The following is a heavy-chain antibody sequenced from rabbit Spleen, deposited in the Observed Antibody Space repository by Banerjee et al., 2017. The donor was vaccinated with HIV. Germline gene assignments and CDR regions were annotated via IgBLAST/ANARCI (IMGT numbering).Heavy chain of an antibody. J-gene: IGHJ4*01. CDR2: IYAGVSDST. Sequence: QSLEESGGDLVKPGASLTLTCTAFGFSFSSNYYMCWVRQAPGKGLEWIACIYAGVSDSTAYASWAKGRFTISKTSSTTVTLQMTSLTAADTATYFCARGSATMTLVITGYSFNLWGPGTLVTVS. V-gene: IGHV1S40*01. CDR1: GFSFSSNYY. D-gene: IGHD2-1*01. CDR3: ARGSATMTLVITGYSFNL.